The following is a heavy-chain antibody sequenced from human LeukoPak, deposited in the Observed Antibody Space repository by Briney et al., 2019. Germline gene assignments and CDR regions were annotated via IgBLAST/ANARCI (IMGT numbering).Heavy chain of an antibody. CDR1: GFTFSSYW. Sequence: GGSLRLSCAASGFTFSSYWMNWVRQAPGKGLVWVSRIASDGSSTTYADSVKGRFSISRDNAKNTLYLQMNSLRVEDTAVYYCTRDGTVVRGLPRRARTFYGMDVWGQGTTVTVSS. CDR3: TRDGTVVRGLPRRARTFYGMDV. CDR2: IASDGSST. V-gene: IGHV3-74*01. J-gene: IGHJ6*02. D-gene: IGHD3-10*01.